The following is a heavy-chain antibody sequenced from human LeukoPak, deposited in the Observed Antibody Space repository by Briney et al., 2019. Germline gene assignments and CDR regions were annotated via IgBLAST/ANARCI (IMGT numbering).Heavy chain of an antibody. V-gene: IGHV3-7*01. J-gene: IGHJ4*02. Sequence: GGSLRLSCAASGFIFTNYFMSWVRQAPGKGLEWVASIKHDGSEKYYVGSVRGRFTISRDNTMNSLYLQMSSLRAEDTAVYYCATDRGWRTSGYYLYYFEYWGQGTLVTYSS. D-gene: IGHD3-3*01. CDR3: ATDRGWRTSGYYLYYFEY. CDR2: IKHDGSEK. CDR1: GFIFTNYF.